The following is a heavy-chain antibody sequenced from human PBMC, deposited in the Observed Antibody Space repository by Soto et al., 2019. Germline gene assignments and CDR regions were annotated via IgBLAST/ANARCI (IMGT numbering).Heavy chain of an antibody. Sequence: GGSLRLSCAASGFTFSSYAMSWVRQAPGKGLEWVSAISGSGGSTYYADSVKGRFTISRDNSKNTLYLQMNSLRAEDTAVYYCVKDEAMIVPHSRDPGVFDYWGQGTLVTVSS. CDR2: ISGSGGST. V-gene: IGHV3-23*01. J-gene: IGHJ4*02. D-gene: IGHD3-22*01. CDR3: VKDEAMIVPHSRDPGVFDY. CDR1: GFTFSSYA.